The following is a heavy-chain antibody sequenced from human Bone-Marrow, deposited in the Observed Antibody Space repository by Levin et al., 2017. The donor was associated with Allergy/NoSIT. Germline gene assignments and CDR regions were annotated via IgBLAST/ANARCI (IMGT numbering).Heavy chain of an antibody. CDR1: GFTFTTHA. V-gene: IGHV3-30*04. CDR2: FPHDGSKE. CDR3: ATGGDHYYDY. D-gene: IGHD2-21*02. Sequence: VGSLRLSCAASGFTFTTHAMHWIRQAPGKGLEWVAVFPHDGSKEHYTDSVQGRFTISRDNSKNTLSLQMNSLRPEDTAVYYCATGGDHYYDYWGQGTLVTVSS. J-gene: IGHJ4*02.